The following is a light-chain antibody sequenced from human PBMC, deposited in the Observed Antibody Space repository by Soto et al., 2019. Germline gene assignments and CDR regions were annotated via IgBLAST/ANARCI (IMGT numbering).Light chain of an antibody. V-gene: IGKV3-20*01. CDR3: QQYSSSPLT. Sequence: EIVLTQSPGTLSLSPGERATLSCRASQSVSRSYLAWYQQKPGQAPRLLIYGASSRATGIPDRFSGSGSGKDFTLTISRLEPEDFAVYYCQQYSSSPLTFGGGTKVEIK. CDR2: GAS. CDR1: QSVSRSY. J-gene: IGKJ4*01.